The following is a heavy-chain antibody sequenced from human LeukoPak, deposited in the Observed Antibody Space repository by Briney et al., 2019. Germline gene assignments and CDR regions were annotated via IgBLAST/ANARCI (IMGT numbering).Heavy chain of an antibody. CDR2: IIPIFGTA. Sequence: SVKVSCKASGGTFSSYAISWVRQAPGQGLEWMGGIIPIFGTANYAQKFQGRVTITTDESTSTAYMELSSLRSEDTAVYYCAGDSSGYYLLDYWGQGTLVTVSS. V-gene: IGHV1-69*05. D-gene: IGHD3-22*01. J-gene: IGHJ4*02. CDR3: AGDSSGYYLLDY. CDR1: GGTFSSYA.